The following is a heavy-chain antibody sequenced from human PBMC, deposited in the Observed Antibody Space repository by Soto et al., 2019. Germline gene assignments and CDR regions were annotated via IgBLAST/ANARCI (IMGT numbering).Heavy chain of an antibody. CDR3: ARYDSSGYKAFKAFDY. V-gene: IGHV4-59*01. D-gene: IGHD3-22*01. CDR2: VSYSGST. Sequence: SETLSLTCSLSGGAIGGYYWSWIRQPPGKALEWIGYVSYSGSTDYHPSLKSRVSISIDTSKNQFSLKLSSVTAADTAVYYCARYDSSGYKAFKAFDYWGQGTLVTVSS. CDR1: GGAIGGYY. J-gene: IGHJ4*02.